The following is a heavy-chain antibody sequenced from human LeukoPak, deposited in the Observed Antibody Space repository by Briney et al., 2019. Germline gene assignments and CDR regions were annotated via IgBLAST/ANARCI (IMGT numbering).Heavy chain of an antibody. CDR3: ARSLVTGYYPHYHYYGMDV. V-gene: IGHV3-11*01. Sequence: GGSLRLSCAASGFTFSDYYMSWIRQAPGKGLEWVSYISSSGSTIYYADSVKGRFTISRDNAKNSLYLQMNSLRAEDTAVYYCARSLVTGYYPHYHYYGMDVRGQGTTVTVSS. J-gene: IGHJ6*02. CDR2: ISSSGSTI. D-gene: IGHD3-9*01. CDR1: GFTFSDYY.